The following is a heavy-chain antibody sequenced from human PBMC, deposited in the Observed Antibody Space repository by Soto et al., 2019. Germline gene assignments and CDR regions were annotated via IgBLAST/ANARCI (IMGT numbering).Heavy chain of an antibody. CDR2: IYYSGSP. CDR3: ATLPHYGDPNAGF. V-gene: IGHV4-39*02. D-gene: IGHD4-17*01. J-gene: IGHJ4*02. CDR1: GDSISSSKYF. Sequence: QQQLQESGPGLVKPSETQSLTCTFSGDSISSSKYFWGWIRQPPGKGLEWIGSIYYSGSPYYNSSLKSRVTISVDTSKNHFSLKLTSMTAADTAVYYCATLPHYGDPNAGFWGQGILVTVSS.